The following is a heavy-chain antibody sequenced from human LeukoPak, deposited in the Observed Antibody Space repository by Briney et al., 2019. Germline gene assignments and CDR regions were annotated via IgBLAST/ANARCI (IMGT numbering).Heavy chain of an antibody. CDR2: IYSDGST. J-gene: IGHJ5*02. Sequence: GGSLRLSCAASGFTVSSNYMSWVRQAPGKGLEWVSEIYSDGSTYYAASVKGRFSISRDNSKNTLYLHMNSLRAEDTAVYYCAKGYYASGSYGWFDPWGQGTLVTVSS. V-gene: IGHV3-53*01. CDR3: AKGYYASGSYGWFDP. CDR1: GFTVSSNY. D-gene: IGHD3-10*01.